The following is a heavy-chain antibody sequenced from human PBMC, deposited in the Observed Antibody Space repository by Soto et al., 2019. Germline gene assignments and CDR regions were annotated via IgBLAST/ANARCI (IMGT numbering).Heavy chain of an antibody. Sequence: GGSLRLSCAASGFTFDDYAMHWVRQAPGKGLEWVSGISWNSGSIGYADSVKGRFTISRDNAKNSLYLQMNSLRAEDTALYYCAKVIAAAGTAKFYYFDYWGQGTLVTVSS. V-gene: IGHV3-9*01. CDR1: GFTFDDYA. CDR2: ISWNSGSI. J-gene: IGHJ4*02. CDR3: AKVIAAAGTAKFYYFDY. D-gene: IGHD6-13*01.